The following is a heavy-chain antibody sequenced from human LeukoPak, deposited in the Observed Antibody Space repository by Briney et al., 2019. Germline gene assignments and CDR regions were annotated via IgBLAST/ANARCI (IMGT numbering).Heavy chain of an antibody. CDR1: GFTFSSYA. J-gene: IGHJ4*02. D-gene: IGHD3-10*01. CDR3: AREVGILYYFDY. V-gene: IGHV3-30-3*01. Sequence: GGSLRLSCAASGFTFSSYAMHWVRQAPGKGLEWVAVISYDGSNKYYADSVEGRFTISRDNSKNTLYLQMNSLRAEDTAVYYCAREVGILYYFDYWGQGTLVTVSS. CDR2: ISYDGSNK.